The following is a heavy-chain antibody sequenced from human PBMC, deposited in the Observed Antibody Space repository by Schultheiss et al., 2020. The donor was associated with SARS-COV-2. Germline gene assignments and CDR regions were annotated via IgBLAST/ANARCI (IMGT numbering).Heavy chain of an antibody. CDR2: ISSSSSYI. CDR3: TTDTMTTENAFDI. J-gene: IGHJ3*02. D-gene: IGHD4-17*01. V-gene: IGHV3-21*03. Sequence: GGSLRLSCAASGFTFSSYAMSWVRQAPGKGLEWVSSISSSSSYIYYADSVKGRFTISRDNAKNSLYLQMNSLKTEDTAVYYCTTDTMTTENAFDIWGQGTMVTVSS. CDR1: GFTFSSYA.